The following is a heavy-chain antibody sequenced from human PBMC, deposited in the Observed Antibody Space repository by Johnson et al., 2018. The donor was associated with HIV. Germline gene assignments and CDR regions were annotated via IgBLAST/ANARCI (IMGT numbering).Heavy chain of an antibody. CDR3: AKDLSSQLLWFIRDGFDV. J-gene: IGHJ3*01. CDR1: GFTVSSNY. D-gene: IGHD3-10*01. V-gene: IGHV3-71*03. CDR2: IRSNAYGGTT. Sequence: MQLVESGGGLIQPGGSLRLSCAASGFTVSSNYMSWVRQAPGKGLDWVGFIRSNAYGGTTEYAASVKGRFTISRDNSKNTLYLQMNSLRAEDTAVYYCAKDLSSQLLWFIRDGFDVWGQGTMVTVSS.